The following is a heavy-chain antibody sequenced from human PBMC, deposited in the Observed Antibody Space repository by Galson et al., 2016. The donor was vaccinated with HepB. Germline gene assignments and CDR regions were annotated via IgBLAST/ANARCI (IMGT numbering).Heavy chain of an antibody. D-gene: IGHD5-12*01. V-gene: IGHV1-3*01. CDR1: GYTFTTYA. CDR2: INAANGDT. Sequence: SVKVSCKASGYTFTTYAMYWVRQAPGQRLEWMGWINAANGDTKYSQKLQGRGTITWDTSANTAYMELSSLRSDDTAVYYCARGHIVATVDYYYYGLDVWGQGTLVTVSS. J-gene: IGHJ6*02. CDR3: ARGHIVATVDYYYYGLDV.